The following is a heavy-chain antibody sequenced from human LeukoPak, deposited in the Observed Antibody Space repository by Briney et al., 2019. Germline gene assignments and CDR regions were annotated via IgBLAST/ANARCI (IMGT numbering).Heavy chain of an antibody. V-gene: IGHV3-23*01. D-gene: IGHD5-24*01. CDR1: GFIFSSYP. J-gene: IGHJ4*02. CDR2: ISGSGAGT. CDR3: ARDLCGQFYFDY. Sequence: GGSLRLSFPASGFIFSSYPMSWVRQAQGKGLEWVSGISGSGAGTYYADSVKGRFTMSRDNSKNTLYMQVNSLRGYDTAVYYCARDLCGQFYFDYWGRGTLVTVSS.